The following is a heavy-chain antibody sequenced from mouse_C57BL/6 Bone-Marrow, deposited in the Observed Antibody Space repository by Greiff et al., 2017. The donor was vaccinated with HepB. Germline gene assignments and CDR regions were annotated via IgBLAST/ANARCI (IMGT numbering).Heavy chain of an antibody. D-gene: IGHD1-1*01. V-gene: IGHV5-17*01. CDR2: ISSGSSTI. CDR1: GFTFSDYG. Sequence: DVKLVESGGGLVKPGGSLKLSCAASGFTFSDYGMHWVRQAPEKGLEWVAYISSGSSTIYYADTVKGRFTISRDNAKNTLFLQMTSLRSEDTAMYYCARPTVVAPGYFDVWGTGTTVTVSS. J-gene: IGHJ1*03. CDR3: ARPTVVAPGYFDV.